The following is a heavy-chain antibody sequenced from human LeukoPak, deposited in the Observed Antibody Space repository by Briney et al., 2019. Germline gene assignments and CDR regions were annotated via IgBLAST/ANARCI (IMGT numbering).Heavy chain of an antibody. D-gene: IGHD4-17*01. CDR3: ARDQNGDYPGHFDS. V-gene: IGHV3-21*01. CDR2: IGISSNKI. CDR1: GFTLRSYT. J-gene: IGHJ4*02. Sequence: GGSLRLSCAASGFTLRSYTMNWVRQAPGKGLEWVSSIGISSNKIYYADSVKGRFIISRDNAKNSLYLQMNSLRAEDTAVYYCARDQNGDYPGHFDSWGQGTLATVSS.